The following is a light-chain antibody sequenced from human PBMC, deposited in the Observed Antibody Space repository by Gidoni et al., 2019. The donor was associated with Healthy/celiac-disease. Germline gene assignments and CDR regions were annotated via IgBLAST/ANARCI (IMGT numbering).Light chain of an antibody. CDR2: DVS. V-gene: IGLV2-14*01. Sequence: QSALTQPASVSGSPGQSITISCTGTSSDVGGYNYVSWYHQHPGKAPKLMIYDVSNRPSGVSNRFSGSKSGNTASLTISGLQAEDEADYYCSSYTSNSTPYVFGTGTKVTVL. J-gene: IGLJ1*01. CDR1: SSDVGGYNY. CDR3: SSYTSNSTPYV.